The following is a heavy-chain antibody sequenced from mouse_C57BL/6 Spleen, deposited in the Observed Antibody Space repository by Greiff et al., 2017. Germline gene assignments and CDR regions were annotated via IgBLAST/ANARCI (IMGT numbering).Heavy chain of an antibody. CDR2: ISDGGSYT. Sequence: EVQVVESGGGLVKPGGSLKLSCAASGFTFSSYAMSWVRQTPEKRLEWVATISDGGSYTYYPDNVKGRFTISRDNAKNNLYLQMSHLKSEDTAMYYCARDRYYGSSYVFYYFDYWGQGTTLTVSS. D-gene: IGHD1-1*01. CDR3: ARDRYYGSSYVFYYFDY. CDR1: GFTFSSYA. V-gene: IGHV5-4*01. J-gene: IGHJ2*01.